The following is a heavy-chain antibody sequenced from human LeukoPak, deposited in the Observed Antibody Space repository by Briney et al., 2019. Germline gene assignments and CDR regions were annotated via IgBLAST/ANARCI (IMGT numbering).Heavy chain of an antibody. V-gene: IGHV4-39*01. Sequence: SETLSHTCTVSGGSISSSGYYWGWIRQPPGKGLEWIGYIYYSGRSPYYNPSLKSRVTISVDTSKNQFSLSLNSVTAADTAVYYCARHFQYSYYYYMDVWGQGTTVTVSS. CDR3: ARHFQYSYYYYMDV. CDR1: GGSISSSGYY. J-gene: IGHJ6*03. CDR2: IYYSGRSP.